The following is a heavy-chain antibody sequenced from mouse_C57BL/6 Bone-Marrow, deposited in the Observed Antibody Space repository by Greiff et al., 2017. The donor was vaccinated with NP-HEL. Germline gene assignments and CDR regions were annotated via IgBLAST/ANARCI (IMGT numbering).Heavy chain of an antibody. CDR3: ARDATVVAPYWYFDV. CDR1: GYTFTDYN. V-gene: IGHV1-22*01. D-gene: IGHD1-1*01. J-gene: IGHJ1*03. CDR2: INPNNGGT. Sequence: VQLQQSGPELVKPGASVKMSCKASGYTFTDYNMHWVKQSHGKSLAWIGYINPNNGGTSYNQKFKGKATLTVNKSSSTAYMELRSLTSEDSAVYYCARDATVVAPYWYFDVWGTGTTVTVSS.